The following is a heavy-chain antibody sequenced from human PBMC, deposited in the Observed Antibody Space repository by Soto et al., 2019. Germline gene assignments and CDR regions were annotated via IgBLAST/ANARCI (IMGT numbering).Heavy chain of an antibody. CDR3: ARVSTEYGGNGAFDY. D-gene: IGHD4-17*01. CDR2: IYHTGRS. V-gene: IGHV4-59*01. J-gene: IGHJ4*02. CDR1: GGSLSGFP. Sequence: HVQLQESGPGQVKPSETLSLTCSVSGGSLSGFPWIWIRQPPGKGLEWVGYIYHTGRSNYNPSLKSRLTISLDRSMNQFSLQLTSVTAADTALYYCARVSTEYGGNGAFDYWGLGTLVTVSS.